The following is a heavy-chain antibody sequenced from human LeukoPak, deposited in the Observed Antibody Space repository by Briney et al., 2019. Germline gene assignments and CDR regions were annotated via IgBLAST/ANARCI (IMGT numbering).Heavy chain of an antibody. Sequence: SETLSLTCAVYGGSSSGYYWSWIRQPPGKGLEWIGEINHSGSTNYNPSLKSRVTISVDTSKNQFSLKLSSVTAADTAVNYCARVERRWLQSSFDYWGQGTLVTVSS. V-gene: IGHV4-34*01. CDR2: INHSGST. CDR1: GGSSSGYY. CDR3: ARVERRWLQSSFDY. J-gene: IGHJ4*02. D-gene: IGHD5-24*01.